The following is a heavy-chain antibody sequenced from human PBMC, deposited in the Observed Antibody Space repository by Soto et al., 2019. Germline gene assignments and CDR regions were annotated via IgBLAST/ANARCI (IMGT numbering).Heavy chain of an antibody. V-gene: IGHV1-69*01. CDR3: ARQLPRGFCDGNSCFYPLDL. CDR2: IIPISGTT. D-gene: IGHD5-18*01. CDR1: VGTFSTFG. J-gene: IGHJ3*01. Sequence: QVQLVQSGAEVKKPGSSVKVSCKASVGTFSTFGVSWVRQAPGQGLEWMAAIIPISGTTNYAQRFQGRLTVTADESTTTVRMELSSLMSEDTAVYYCARQLPRGFCDGNSCFYPLDLWGQGTMVTVSS.